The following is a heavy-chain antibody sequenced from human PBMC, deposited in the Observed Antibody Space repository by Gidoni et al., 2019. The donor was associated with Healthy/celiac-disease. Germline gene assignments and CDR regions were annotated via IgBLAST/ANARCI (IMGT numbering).Heavy chain of an antibody. J-gene: IGHJ4*02. Sequence: QVQLQESGPGLVKPSQTLSLTCTVSGGSISSGSYYWSWIRQPAGKGLEWIGRIYTSGSTNYNPSLKSRVTISVDTSKNQFSLKLSSVTAADTAVYYCASDNDSSGYYDYWGQGTLVTVSS. CDR2: IYTSGST. D-gene: IGHD3-22*01. V-gene: IGHV4-61*02. CDR3: ASDNDSSGYYDY. CDR1: GGSISSGSYY.